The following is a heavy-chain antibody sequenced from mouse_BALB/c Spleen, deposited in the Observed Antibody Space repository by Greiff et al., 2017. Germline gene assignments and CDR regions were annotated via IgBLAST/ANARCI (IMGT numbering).Heavy chain of an antibody. CDR2: INSNGGST. Sequence: EVQRVESGGGLVQPGGSLKLSCAASGFTFSSYGMSWVRQTPDKRLELVATINSNGGSTYYPDSVKGRFTISRDNAKNTLYLQMSSLKSEDTAMYYCARVLQYYFDYWGQGTTLTVSS. J-gene: IGHJ2*01. CDR1: GFTFSSYG. CDR3: ARVLQYYFDY. V-gene: IGHV5-6-3*01.